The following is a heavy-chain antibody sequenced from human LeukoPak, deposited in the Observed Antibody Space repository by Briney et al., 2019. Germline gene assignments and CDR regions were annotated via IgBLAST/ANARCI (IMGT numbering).Heavy chain of an antibody. CDR2: ISGSGGST. V-gene: IGHV3-23*01. D-gene: IGHD6-13*01. CDR3: ARSTQLVPFDY. J-gene: IGHJ4*02. CDR1: GFTFSSYG. Sequence: GGSLRLSCAASGFTFSSYGMSWVRQAPGKGLEWVSAISGSGGSTYYADSVKGRFTISRDNAKNSLYLQMNSLRAEDTAVYYCARSTQLVPFDYWGQGTLVTVSS.